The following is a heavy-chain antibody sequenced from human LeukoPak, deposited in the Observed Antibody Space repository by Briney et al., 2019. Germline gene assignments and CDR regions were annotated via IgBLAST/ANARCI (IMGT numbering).Heavy chain of an antibody. Sequence: GGSLRLSCAASGFTFSSYWMSWVRQAPGKGLEWVANIKQDGSEKYYVDSVKGRFTISGDNAKNSLYLQMNSLRAEDTAVYYCARAAIAVAGPLYYYYGMDVWGQGTTVTVSS. V-gene: IGHV3-7*01. CDR3: ARAAIAVAGPLYYYYGMDV. J-gene: IGHJ6*02. CDR2: IKQDGSEK. D-gene: IGHD6-19*01. CDR1: GFTFSSYW.